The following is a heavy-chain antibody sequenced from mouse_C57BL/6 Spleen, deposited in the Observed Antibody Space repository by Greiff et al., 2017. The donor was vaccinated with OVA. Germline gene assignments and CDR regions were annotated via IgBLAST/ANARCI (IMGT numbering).Heavy chain of an antibody. CDR1: GYSFTSGYY. CDR2: ISSDGSN. CDR3: ARASYAMDY. Sequence: VQLKESGPGLVKPSPSLSLTCSVTGYSFTSGYYWNWIRQFPGNKLEWMGFISSDGSNNYNPSLKNRISITRDTSTNPSFLKLNIVTTEDAATYYCARASYAMDYWGQGTSVTVSS. V-gene: IGHV3-6*01. J-gene: IGHJ4*01.